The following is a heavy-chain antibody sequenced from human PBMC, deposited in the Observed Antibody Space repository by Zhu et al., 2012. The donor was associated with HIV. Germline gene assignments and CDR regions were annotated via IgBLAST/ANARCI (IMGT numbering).Heavy chain of an antibody. CDR1: GGSFSGHY. CDR2: INHSGST. J-gene: IGHJ4*02. D-gene: IGHD4-23*01. Sequence: QVQLQQWGAGLLKPSETLSLSCAVYGGSFSGHYWSWIRQPPGKGLEWIGEINHSGSTNYNPSLKSRVTISVDKSKNQFSLKVNSVTAADTAIYYCARGTYGATVVTLFGNWGQGTLVTVSS. V-gene: IGHV4-34*01. CDR3: ARGTYGATVVTLFGN.